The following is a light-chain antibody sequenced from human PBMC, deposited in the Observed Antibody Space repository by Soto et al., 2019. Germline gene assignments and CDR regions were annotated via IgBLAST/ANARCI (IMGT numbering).Light chain of an antibody. Sequence: EIVLTQSPGTLSLSPGGRAALSCRASQSISADYLVWYQQKPGQAPRLLIYGGSSRATGIPDRFSGSGSGTDFTLTISRLAPEDVAVYYCQNYGSSVFTFGPGTKVDIK. V-gene: IGKV3-20*01. J-gene: IGKJ3*01. CDR1: QSISADY. CDR2: GGS. CDR3: QNYGSSVFT.